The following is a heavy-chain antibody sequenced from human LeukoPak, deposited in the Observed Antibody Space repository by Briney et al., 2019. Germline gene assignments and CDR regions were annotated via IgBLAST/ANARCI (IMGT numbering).Heavy chain of an antibody. Sequence: GGSLRLTCAASGFTFSTYSMNWVRQAPGKGLEWVSSISSSSYYIYYTDSVKGRFTISRDNAKNSLYLQMNSLRAEDTAVYYCARVSWVGATTISSSAFDIWGQGTMVTVSS. CDR1: GFTFSTYS. J-gene: IGHJ3*02. D-gene: IGHD1-26*01. CDR2: ISSSSYYI. V-gene: IGHV3-21*01. CDR3: ARVSWVGATTISSSAFDI.